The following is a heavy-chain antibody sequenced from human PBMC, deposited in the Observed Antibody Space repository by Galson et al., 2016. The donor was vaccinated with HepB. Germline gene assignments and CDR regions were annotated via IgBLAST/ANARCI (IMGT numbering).Heavy chain of an antibody. CDR1: GFSFSSYG. J-gene: IGHJ4*02. V-gene: IGHV3-48*02. Sequence: SLRLSCAVSGFSFSSYGMNWVRQAPGKGLEWISYISNGDTAVYADSVKGRFTISRDNAKYSVYLQMNSLADEDTAVYYCARDYGIFDFWGQGILVTVSS. CDR2: ISNGDTAV. D-gene: IGHD4-17*01. CDR3: ARDYGIFDF.